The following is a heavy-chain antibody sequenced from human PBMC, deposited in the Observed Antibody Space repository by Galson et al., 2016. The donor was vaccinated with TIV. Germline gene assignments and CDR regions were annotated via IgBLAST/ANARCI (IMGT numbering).Heavy chain of an antibody. CDR1: GDSVSSNSA. CDR2: TYYRSKWYN. Sequence: CAISGDSVSSNSAWNWIRQSPSRGLEWLGRTYYRSKWYNDYALSVKSRITINPDTSKNQFSLQLNSMTPEDTAVYYCARDRTLPVYYYNGMDVWGQGTTVTASS. J-gene: IGHJ6*02. V-gene: IGHV6-1*01. D-gene: IGHD1/OR15-1a*01. CDR3: ARDRTLPVYYYNGMDV.